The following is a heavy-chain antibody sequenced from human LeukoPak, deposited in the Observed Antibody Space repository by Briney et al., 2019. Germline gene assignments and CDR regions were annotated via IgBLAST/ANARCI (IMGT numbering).Heavy chain of an antibody. D-gene: IGHD3-22*01. Sequence: SETLSLTCTVSGGSISNYYWSWIRQPPGKGLEWIGYIYYSGSTNYNPSLKSRVTISVDTSKNQFSLKLSSVTAADTAVYYCARYYDSSGYYALDAFDIWGQGTMVTVSS. J-gene: IGHJ3*02. V-gene: IGHV4-59*08. CDR3: ARYYDSSGYYALDAFDI. CDR2: IYYSGST. CDR1: GGSISNYY.